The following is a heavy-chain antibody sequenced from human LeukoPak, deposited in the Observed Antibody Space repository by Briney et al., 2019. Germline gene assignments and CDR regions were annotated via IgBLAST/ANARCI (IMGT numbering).Heavy chain of an antibody. V-gene: IGHV3-48*02. J-gene: IGHJ4*02. CDR1: GFTFSNYA. CDR2: ISHSSSTI. Sequence: GGSLRLSCAASGFTFSNYAMNWVRQAPGKGLEWVSYISHSSSTIYYSDSVKGRFTISRDNAENSLYLQMNSLGDEDTAVYYCARRGDNDYWGQGTLVTVSS. CDR3: ARRGDNDY. D-gene: IGHD7-27*01.